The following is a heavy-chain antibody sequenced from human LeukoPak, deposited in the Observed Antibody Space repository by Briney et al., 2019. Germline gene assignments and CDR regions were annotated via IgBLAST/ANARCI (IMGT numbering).Heavy chain of an antibody. V-gene: IGHV4-61*01. D-gene: IGHD5-18*01. J-gene: IGHJ3*02. CDR1: GGSVSSGSYY. Sequence: PSETLSLTCTVSGGSVSSGSYYWSWIRQPPGKGLEWIGYIYYSGSTNYNPSLKSRATISVDTSKNQFSLKLSSVTAADTAVYYCARSNTAMAPRAFDIWGQGTMVTVSS. CDR2: IYYSGST. CDR3: ARSNTAMAPRAFDI.